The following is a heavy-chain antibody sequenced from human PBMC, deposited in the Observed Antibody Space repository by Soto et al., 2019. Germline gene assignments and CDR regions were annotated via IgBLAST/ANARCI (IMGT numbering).Heavy chain of an antibody. CDR3: ARDSISMVRGTNNWFDR. V-gene: IGHV3-23*01. Sequence: PGGSLRLSGEASGFIFSDNAMSWVRQAPGKGLEWVSAISGNVIATYYADSVKGRFTISRDNSKNTLYLQMNRLRADDTAVYYCARDSISMVRGTNNWFDRWGKGTLVTVSS. J-gene: IGHJ5*02. CDR1: GFIFSDNA. D-gene: IGHD3-10*01. CDR2: ISGNVIAT.